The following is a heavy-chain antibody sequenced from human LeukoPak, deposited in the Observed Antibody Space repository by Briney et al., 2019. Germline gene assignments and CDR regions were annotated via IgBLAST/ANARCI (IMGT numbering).Heavy chain of an antibody. V-gene: IGHV4-38-2*02. CDR3: ARGPIGYSSTYYFDY. CDR1: GYSISSGYY. CDR2: IYHSGRT. Sequence: SETLSLTCTVSGYSISSGYYWGWIRQPPGKGLEWIGSIYHSGRTFYNPSLKSRVTISVDTSKNQFSLKLSSVTAADTAVYYCARGPIGYSSTYYFDYWGQGTLVTVSS. D-gene: IGHD6-19*01. J-gene: IGHJ4*02.